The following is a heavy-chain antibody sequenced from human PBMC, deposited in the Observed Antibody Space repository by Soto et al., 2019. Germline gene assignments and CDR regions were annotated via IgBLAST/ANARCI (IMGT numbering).Heavy chain of an antibody. CDR2: IIPMFPTT. J-gene: IGHJ4*02. V-gene: IGHV1-69*06. Sequence: QVHLVQSGPEVKRPGASVKVSCKASGDTFGRNAIHWVRQAPGQGLEWMGGIIPMFPTTNYAQKFKGRLTICADKSTGTAYMEITSLRSEDTAVYYCAKDGYSAAYDYLGQGPLVP. CDR1: GDTFGRNA. CDR3: AKDGYSAAYDY. D-gene: IGHD3-22*01.